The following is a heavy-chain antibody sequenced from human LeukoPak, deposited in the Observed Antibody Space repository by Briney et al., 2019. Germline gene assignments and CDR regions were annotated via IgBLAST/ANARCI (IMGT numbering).Heavy chain of an antibody. D-gene: IGHD3-10*01. J-gene: IGHJ6*02. Sequence: AGGSLRLSCAASGFTFSSYGMHWVRQAPGKGLEWVAVISYDGSNKYYADSVKGRFTISRDNSKNTLYLQMNSLRAEDTAVYYCAKGLLLWFGELSYGMDVWGQGTTVTVSS. V-gene: IGHV3-30*18. CDR1: GFTFSSYG. CDR2: ISYDGSNK. CDR3: AKGLLLWFGELSYGMDV.